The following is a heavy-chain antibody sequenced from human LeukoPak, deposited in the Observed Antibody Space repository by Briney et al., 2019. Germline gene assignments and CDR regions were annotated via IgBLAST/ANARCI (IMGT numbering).Heavy chain of an antibody. D-gene: IGHD5-18*01. J-gene: IGHJ4*02. CDR1: GFTFSNYW. V-gene: IGHV3-74*01. CDR3: ARGGYIYGYTVGQDY. Sequence: GGSLRLSCAASGFTFSNYWMHWVRQAPGKGLVWVSRINTYGSTTAYADSVKGRFTISRDNAKNTVYLQMNSLRAEDSGFYFCARGGYIYGYTVGQDYRGQGTLVTVSS. CDR2: INTYGSTT.